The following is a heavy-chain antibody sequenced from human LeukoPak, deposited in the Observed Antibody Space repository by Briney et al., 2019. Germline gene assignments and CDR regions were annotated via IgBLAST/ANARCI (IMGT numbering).Heavy chain of an antibody. Sequence: PGGSLRLSCAASGFTFSDYDMHWVRQATGKSLGWVLAIGTAGDTYYTGSVKGRFTISRENAKNSLYLQMNSLRAGDTAVYYCARVAKERVGGVYYFDYWGQGTLVTVSS. CDR2: IGTAGDT. CDR1: GFTFSDYD. J-gene: IGHJ4*02. D-gene: IGHD1-1*01. CDR3: ARVAKERVGGVYYFDY. V-gene: IGHV3-13*01.